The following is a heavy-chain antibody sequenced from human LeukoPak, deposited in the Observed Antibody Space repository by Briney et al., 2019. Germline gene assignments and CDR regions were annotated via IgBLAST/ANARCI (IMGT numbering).Heavy chain of an antibody. CDR3: ARELRRDDH. V-gene: IGHV1-8*01. Sequence: GASVKVSCKASGYTFTTYDINWVRQATGQGLEWMGYMNPNSGKTVYAQKFQGRVTMTGDTSITTVYMELSSLTSEDTAVYYCARELRRDDHWGQGTLVTVSS. J-gene: IGHJ4*02. D-gene: IGHD5-24*01. CDR2: MNPNSGKT. CDR1: GYTFTTYD.